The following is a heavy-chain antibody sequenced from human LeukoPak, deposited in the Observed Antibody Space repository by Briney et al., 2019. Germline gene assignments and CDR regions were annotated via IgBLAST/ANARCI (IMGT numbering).Heavy chain of an antibody. CDR2: ISYDGSNK. D-gene: IGHD3-3*01. CDR1: GFTFSSYA. J-gene: IGHJ5*02. V-gene: IGHV3-30*04. Sequence: GGSLRLSCAASGFTFSSYAMHWVRQAPGKGLERVAVISYDGSNKYYADSVKGRFTISRDNSKNTLYLQMNSLRAEDTAVYYCAREYYDFWSGYYSHYNWFDPWGQGTLVTVSS. CDR3: AREYYDFWSGYYSHYNWFDP.